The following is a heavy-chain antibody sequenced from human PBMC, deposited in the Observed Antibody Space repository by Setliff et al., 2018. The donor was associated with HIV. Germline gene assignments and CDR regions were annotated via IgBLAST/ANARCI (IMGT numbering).Heavy chain of an antibody. Sequence: SETLSLTCSVSGGSFSGYYWSWIRQPPGKGLEWIGYIYTSGSTNYNPSLKSRVTISVDTSKNQFSLKLSSVTAADTAVYYCALCTYYYYMDVWGKGTTVTVSS. V-gene: IGHV4-4*08. CDR1: GGSFSGYY. D-gene: IGHD2-8*01. J-gene: IGHJ6*03. CDR3: ALCTYYYYMDV. CDR2: IYTSGST.